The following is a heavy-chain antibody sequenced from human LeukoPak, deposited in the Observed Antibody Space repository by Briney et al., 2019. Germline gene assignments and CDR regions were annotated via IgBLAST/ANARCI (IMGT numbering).Heavy chain of an antibody. CDR2: INHSGST. Sequence: PSETLSLTCAVYGGSFSGYYWSWNRQPPGKGLEWIGEINHSGSTNYNPSLKSRVTISVDTSKNQFSLKLSSVTAADTAVYYCARGRKARHYFDYWGQGTLVTVSS. CDR1: GGSFSGYY. D-gene: IGHD1-14*01. V-gene: IGHV4-34*01. J-gene: IGHJ4*02. CDR3: ARGRKARHYFDY.